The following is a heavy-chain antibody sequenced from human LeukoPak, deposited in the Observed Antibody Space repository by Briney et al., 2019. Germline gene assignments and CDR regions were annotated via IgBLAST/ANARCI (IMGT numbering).Heavy chain of an antibody. V-gene: IGHV4-61*01. Sequence: SETLSLTCTVSGGSVSSGSSYWSWIRQPPGKGLEWIGYIDYSGSTNYNPSLKSRVTISVDTSKNQFSLKLRSVTAADTAVYYCARVLRGYSGYDYYFDYWGQGTLVTVSS. CDR3: ARVLRGYSGYDYYFDY. CDR1: GGSVSSGSSY. J-gene: IGHJ4*02. D-gene: IGHD5-12*01. CDR2: IDYSGST.